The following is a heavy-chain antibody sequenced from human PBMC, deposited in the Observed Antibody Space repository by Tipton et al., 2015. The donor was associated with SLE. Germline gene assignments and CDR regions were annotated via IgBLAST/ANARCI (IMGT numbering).Heavy chain of an antibody. Sequence: LRLSCTVSGGSVSSGSYYWSWIRQPPGKGLEWIGYIYYSGSTNYNPSLKSRVTISVDTSKNQFSLKLSSVTAADTAVYYCARGRGAAAPIDYYYMDVWGKGTTVTVSS. V-gene: IGHV4-61*01. J-gene: IGHJ6*03. CDR3: ARGRGAAAPIDYYYMDV. CDR1: GGSVSSGSYY. CDR2: IYYSGST. D-gene: IGHD6-13*01.